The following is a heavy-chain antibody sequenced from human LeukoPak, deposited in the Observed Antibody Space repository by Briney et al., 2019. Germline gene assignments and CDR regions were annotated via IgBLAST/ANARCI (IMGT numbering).Heavy chain of an antibody. Sequence: SETLSLTCTVSGGSLSSYYWSWIRQPPGKGLEWIGYIYYSGSTNYNPSLKSRVTMSVDTSKNQFSLKLSSVTAADTAVYYCARVGGYYDFWSGYPYYYYYYMDVWGKGTTVTVSS. V-gene: IGHV4-59*01. CDR2: IYYSGST. CDR3: ARVGGYYDFWSGYPYYYYYYMDV. CDR1: GGSLSSYY. J-gene: IGHJ6*03. D-gene: IGHD3-3*01.